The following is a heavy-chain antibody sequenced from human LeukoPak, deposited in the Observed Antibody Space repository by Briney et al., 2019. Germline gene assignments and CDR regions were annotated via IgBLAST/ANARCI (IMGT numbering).Heavy chain of an antibody. J-gene: IGHJ4*02. V-gene: IGHV3-23*01. CDR3: ARLGGQWLGYFDY. Sequence: GGSLRVSCAASGFTFSSYAMSWVRQAPGNGLEWVSAISGSGGSTYYADSVQGRFTISRDNSKNTLFLQMNSLRAEDTAVYYCARLGGQWLGYFDYWGQGTLVTVSS. CDR1: GFTFSSYA. D-gene: IGHD6-19*01. CDR2: ISGSGGST.